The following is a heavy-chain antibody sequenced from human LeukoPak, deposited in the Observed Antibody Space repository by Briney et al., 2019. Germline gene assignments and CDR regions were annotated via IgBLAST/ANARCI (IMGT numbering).Heavy chain of an antibody. D-gene: IGHD5-18*01. CDR3: ARARIQLWPNAGFDY. J-gene: IGHJ4*02. CDR1: GFTFSSYL. CDR2: IKQDGSEK. Sequence: GGSLRLSCAASGFTFSSYLMSWVRQAPGKGLEWVANIKQDGSEKYYVDSVKGRFTISRDNAKNSLYLQMNSLRAEDTAVYYCARARIQLWPNAGFDYWGQGTLVTVSS. V-gene: IGHV3-7*01.